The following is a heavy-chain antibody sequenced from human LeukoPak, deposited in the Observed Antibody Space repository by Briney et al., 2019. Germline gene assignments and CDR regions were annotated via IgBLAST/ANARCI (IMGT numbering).Heavy chain of an antibody. Sequence: SETLSLTCTVSGGSFNSGDYYWSWVRQPPGKGLEWIGYIFYSGTTYYNPSLKSRVTISVDTSKNQFSLKLSSVTAADTAVYYCARGPNFDWLSSNYYYYGMDVWGQGTTVTVSS. CDR2: IFYSGTT. J-gene: IGHJ6*02. D-gene: IGHD3-9*01. V-gene: IGHV4-30-4*08. CDR1: GGSFNSGDYY. CDR3: ARGPNFDWLSSNYYYYGMDV.